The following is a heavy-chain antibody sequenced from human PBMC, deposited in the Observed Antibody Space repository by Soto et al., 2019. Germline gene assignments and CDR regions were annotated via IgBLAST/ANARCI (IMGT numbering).Heavy chain of an antibody. CDR3: AREAPMDV. CDR1: GFTFSTYS. J-gene: IGHJ6*02. V-gene: IGHV3-21*04. CDR2: ISSRSDI. Sequence: GGSLRLSCVGSGFTFSTYSINWVRQAPGKGLEWVSSISSRSDIYYADSVKGRFTISRDNAKNILYLEMTSLRADDTAVYYCAREAPMDVWGQGTTVTVSS.